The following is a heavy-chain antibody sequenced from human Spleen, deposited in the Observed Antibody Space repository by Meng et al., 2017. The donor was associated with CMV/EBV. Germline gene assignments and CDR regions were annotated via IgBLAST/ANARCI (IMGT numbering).Heavy chain of an antibody. CDR3: ARQFTKFASMDV. CDR1: GFTFTNYW. J-gene: IGHJ6*02. V-gene: IGHV5-51*01. D-gene: IGHD3-3*01. CDR2: IYAGDSNM. Sequence: GGSLRLSCKGSGFTFTNYWIAWVRQTPGRGLEWMGFIYAGDSNMKYSPSFQGQVTISVDKSINTAYLQWSSLKASDTATYYCARQFTKFASMDVWGQGTTVTVSS.